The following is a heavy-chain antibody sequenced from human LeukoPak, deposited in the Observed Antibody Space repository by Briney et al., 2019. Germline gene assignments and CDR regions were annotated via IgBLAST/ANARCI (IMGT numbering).Heavy chain of an antibody. Sequence: RTSETLSLTCTVSGGSISSYYWSWIRQPPGKGLEWIGSIYYSGSTYYNPSLKSRVTISVDTSKNQFSLKLSSVTAADTSVYYCARHDTRYDAFDIWGQGTMVTVSS. V-gene: IGHV4-59*12. CDR3: ARHDTRYDAFDI. CDR2: IYYSGST. CDR1: GGSISSYY. J-gene: IGHJ3*02. D-gene: IGHD3-22*01.